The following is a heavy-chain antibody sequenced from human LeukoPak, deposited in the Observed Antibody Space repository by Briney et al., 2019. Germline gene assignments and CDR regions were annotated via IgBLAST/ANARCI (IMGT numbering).Heavy chain of an antibody. D-gene: IGHD5-12*01. Sequence: ASVKVSCKASGYTVTSYYMHWVRHAPGQGLEWMGIINPSGGSTSYAQKFQGRVTMTRDTSTSTVYMELSSLRSEDTAVYYCARDVVAKAAEDYWGQGTMVTVSS. J-gene: IGHJ4*02. CDR2: INPSGGST. CDR3: ARDVVAKAAEDY. CDR1: GYTVTSYY. V-gene: IGHV1-46*01.